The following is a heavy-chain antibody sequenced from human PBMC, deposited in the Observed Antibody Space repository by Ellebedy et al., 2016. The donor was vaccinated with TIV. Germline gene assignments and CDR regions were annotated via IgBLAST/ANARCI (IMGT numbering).Heavy chain of an antibody. CDR2: IHISGST. Sequence: MPSETLSLTCTVSGCSISSYYLRWIRQPAGKGLELFGRIHISGSTNYNPSLKSRVSMSVDTSENQFSLKLTSVTAADTAVYYCARGSTYLNSWGQGTQVTVSS. V-gene: IGHV4-4*07. CDR1: GCSISSYY. CDR3: ARGSTYLNS. D-gene: IGHD2-21*01. J-gene: IGHJ4*02.